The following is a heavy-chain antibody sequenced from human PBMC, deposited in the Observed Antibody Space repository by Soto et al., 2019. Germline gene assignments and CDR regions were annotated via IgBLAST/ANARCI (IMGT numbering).Heavy chain of an antibody. CDR2: IYYSGST. J-gene: IGHJ5*02. CDR1: GGSISSGDDY. V-gene: IGHV4-30-4*01. D-gene: IGHD4-17*01. Sequence: SETLSLTCTVSGGSISSGDDYWSWIRQPPGKGLEWIWYIYYSGSTYYNPSLKSRVTISVDTSKNQFSLKLSSVTAADTAVYYCARDKEVNTGSRWFDPWGQGTLVTVSS. CDR3: ARDKEVNTGSRWFDP.